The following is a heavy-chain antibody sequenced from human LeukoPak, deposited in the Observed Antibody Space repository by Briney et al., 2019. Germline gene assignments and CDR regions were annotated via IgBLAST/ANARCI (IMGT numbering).Heavy chain of an antibody. CDR2: ISWNSGSI. J-gene: IGHJ4*02. V-gene: IGHV3-9*01. CDR1: GFTFDDYA. D-gene: IGHD3-9*01. Sequence: PGRSLRLSCAASGFTFDDYAMHWVRQAPGKGLEWVSGISWNSGSIGYADSVKGRFTISRDNAKNSLYLQMNSLRAEDTAVYYCARDIRDLRYFDRLRGREYYFDYWGQGTLVTVSS. CDR3: ARDIRDLRYFDRLRGREYYFDY.